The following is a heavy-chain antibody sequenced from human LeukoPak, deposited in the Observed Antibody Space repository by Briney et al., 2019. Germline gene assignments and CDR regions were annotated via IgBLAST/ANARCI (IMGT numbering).Heavy chain of an antibody. V-gene: IGHV3-33*06. J-gene: IGHJ4*02. D-gene: IGHD3-22*01. CDR1: GFTFRSHG. Sequence: GTSLRLSCAASGFTFRSHGMHWVRQAPGKGLEWVAFIWYDGSNKHYTDSVKGRFTISRDNSKNTLFLQMNSLRAEDTAVYYCAKVATLGYYYDSSGYYVDYWGQGTLVTVSS. CDR2: IWYDGSNK. CDR3: AKVATLGYYYDSSGYYVDY.